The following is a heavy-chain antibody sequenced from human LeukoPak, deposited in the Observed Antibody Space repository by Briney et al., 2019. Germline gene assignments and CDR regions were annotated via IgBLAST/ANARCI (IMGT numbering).Heavy chain of an antibody. J-gene: IGHJ6*02. Sequence: GGSLRLSCAASGFTFSSYDMHWVRQATGKGLEWVSAIGTAGDTYYPGSVKGRFTISRENAKNSLYLQMNSLRAGDTAVYYCARASGDYNYYYGMDVWGQGTTVTVSS. D-gene: IGHD1-14*01. V-gene: IGHV3-13*01. CDR3: ARASGDYNYYYGMDV. CDR1: GFTFSSYD. CDR2: IGTAGDT.